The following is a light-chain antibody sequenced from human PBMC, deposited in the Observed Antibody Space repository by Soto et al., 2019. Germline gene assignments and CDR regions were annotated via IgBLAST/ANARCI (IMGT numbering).Light chain of an antibody. J-gene: IGKJ2*01. V-gene: IGKV1-39*01. CDR2: DAS. Sequence: DIQLTQSPSSLSASVGDRVTITCRASQSISSYLNWYQQKPGKAPNLLIYDASSLLSGVPSRFSGSGSGTDFTLTISSLQPEDFSTYFCQQSDSTPYTFGQGTKLEI. CDR3: QQSDSTPYT. CDR1: QSISSY.